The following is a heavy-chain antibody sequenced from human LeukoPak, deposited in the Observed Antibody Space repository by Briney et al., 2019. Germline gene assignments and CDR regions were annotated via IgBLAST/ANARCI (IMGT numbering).Heavy chain of an antibody. CDR2: IYTSGST. J-gene: IGHJ4*02. CDR3: ARDEGRAAEYYFDY. V-gene: IGHV4-4*09. D-gene: IGHD6-13*01. CDR1: GGSISSYY. Sequence: SETLSLTCTVSGGSISSYYWSWIRQPPGKGLEWIGYIYTSGSTNYNPSLKSRVTMSVDTSKNQFSLKLSSVTAADTAVYYCARDEGRAAEYYFDYWGQGTLVTVSS.